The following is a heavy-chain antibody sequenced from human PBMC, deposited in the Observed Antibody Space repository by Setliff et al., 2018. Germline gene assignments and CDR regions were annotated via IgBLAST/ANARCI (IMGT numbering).Heavy chain of an antibody. CDR2: IYYSGST. V-gene: IGHV4-31*03. Sequence: SETLSLTCTVSGGSISSGGYYWSWIRQHPGKGLEWIGYIYYSGSTYYNPSLKSRVTISVDTSKNQFSLKLSSVTAADTATYYCARAGPTVTFFRVLVISWWDPWGQGSLVTVSS. D-gene: IGHD3-3*01. CDR3: ARAGPTVTFFRVLVISWWDP. J-gene: IGHJ5*02. CDR1: GGSISSGGYY.